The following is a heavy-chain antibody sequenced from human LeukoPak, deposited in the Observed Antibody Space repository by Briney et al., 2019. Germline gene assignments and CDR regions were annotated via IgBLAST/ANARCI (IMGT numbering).Heavy chain of an antibody. D-gene: IGHD3-22*01. CDR1: GASISSYY. Sequence: PSETLSLICTVSGASISSYYWSWIRQPPGKGLEWIGDIYYSGSIKYNPSLKSRVTMSVDTSKNQSSLKLSSVTAADTAIYYCARENPSGYYNRPIDYWGQGTLVTVSS. J-gene: IGHJ4*02. CDR3: ARENPSGYYNRPIDY. CDR2: IYYSGSI. V-gene: IGHV4-59*01.